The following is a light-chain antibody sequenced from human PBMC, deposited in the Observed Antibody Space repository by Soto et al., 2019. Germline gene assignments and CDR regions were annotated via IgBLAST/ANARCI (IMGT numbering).Light chain of an antibody. CDR3: QQVNSYPRT. V-gene: IGKV1-13*02. J-gene: IGKJ4*01. CDR1: PGISRS. Sequence: AIPLTQSPFSLSASVGDTVTITCRASPGISRSLAWYQQNPGRAPQLLIYAASTLDTGVPSRFSGSGYGTEFSLTISSLQPADFSTYYCQQVNSYPRTFGRGTKVESK. CDR2: AAS.